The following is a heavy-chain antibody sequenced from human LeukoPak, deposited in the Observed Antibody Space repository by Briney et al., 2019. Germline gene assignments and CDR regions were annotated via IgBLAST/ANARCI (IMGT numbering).Heavy chain of an antibody. CDR3: ARNAAALDY. D-gene: IGHD6-13*01. CDR1: GGTFSSYA. J-gene: IGHJ4*02. CDR2: MNLNSGGT. Sequence: VASVKVSCKASGGTFSSYAISWVRQAPGQGLEWMGWMNLNSGGTNYAQKFQGRVTMTRDTSISTAYMELTRLTSDDTAVYYCARNAAALDYWGQGTLVTVSS. V-gene: IGHV1-2*02.